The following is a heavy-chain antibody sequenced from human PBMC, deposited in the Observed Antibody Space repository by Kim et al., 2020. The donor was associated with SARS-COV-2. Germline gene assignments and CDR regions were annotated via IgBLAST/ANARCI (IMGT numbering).Heavy chain of an antibody. CDR2: IYSGGST. V-gene: IGHV3-53*01. D-gene: IGHD5-18*01. CDR1: GFTVSSNY. Sequence: GGSLRLSCAASGFTVSSNYMSWVRQAPGKGLEWVSVIYSGGSTYYADSVKGRFTISRDNSKNTLYLQMNSLRAEDTAVYYCARSGYSYGWGIDYWGQGTLVTVSS. J-gene: IGHJ4*02. CDR3: ARSGYSYGWGIDY.